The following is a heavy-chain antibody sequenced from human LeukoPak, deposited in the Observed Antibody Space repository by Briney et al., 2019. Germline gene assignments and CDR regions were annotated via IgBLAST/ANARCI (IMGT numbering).Heavy chain of an antibody. D-gene: IGHD2/OR15-2a*01. J-gene: IGHJ6*02. Sequence: GASVKVSCKASGGTFSSYAISWVRQAPGQGLEWMGGIIPIFGTANYAQKFQGRVTITADESTSTAYMELSSLRSEDTAVYYCARRDGLYASNSYNYGMDVWGQGTTVIVSS. V-gene: IGHV1-69*13. CDR1: GGTFSSYA. CDR2: IIPIFGTA. CDR3: ARRDGLYASNSYNYGMDV.